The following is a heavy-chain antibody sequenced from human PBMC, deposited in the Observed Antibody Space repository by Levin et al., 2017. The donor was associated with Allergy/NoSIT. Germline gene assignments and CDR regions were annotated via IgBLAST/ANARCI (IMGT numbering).Heavy chain of an antibody. Sequence: GESLKISCKASGYTFMSYDINWVRQATGQGLEWMGWMNPNSGNTGYAQSFQGRVTMTRNTSINTAYMELSSLRSEDTAVYYCARRKGTSGTTFGYWGQGTLVTVSS. V-gene: IGHV1-8*01. J-gene: IGHJ4*02. D-gene: IGHD2/OR15-2a*01. CDR2: MNPNSGNT. CDR3: ARRKGTSGTTFGY. CDR1: GYTFMSYD.